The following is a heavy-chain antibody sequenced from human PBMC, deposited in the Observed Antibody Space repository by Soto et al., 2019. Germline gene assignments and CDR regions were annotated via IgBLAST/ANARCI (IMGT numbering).Heavy chain of an antibody. Sequence: GSLRLSFAASGFTFSYHALNWVRQAPGKGLEWVAVISYDGDNKYIAESVKGRFTISRDNSKNTVSLQMNSLRAEDTAMYFCARGTTTSAFSAMDVWGQGTTVTVSS. D-gene: IGHD1-1*01. J-gene: IGHJ6*02. CDR2: ISYDGDNK. CDR3: ARGTTTSAFSAMDV. CDR1: GFTFSYHA. V-gene: IGHV3-30-3*01.